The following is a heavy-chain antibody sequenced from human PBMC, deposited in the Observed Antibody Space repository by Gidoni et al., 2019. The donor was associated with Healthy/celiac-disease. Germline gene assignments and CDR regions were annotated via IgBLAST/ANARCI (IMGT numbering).Heavy chain of an antibody. CDR1: GFTFSSYA. D-gene: IGHD6-19*01. J-gene: IGHJ4*02. V-gene: IGHV3-23*01. CDR3: ANRIAVAGTYYFDY. Sequence: EVQLLESGGGLVQPGGSLRLSCAASGFTFSSYAMSWVRQAPGKGLEWVSAISDSGGSTYYADSVKGRFTISRDNSKNTLYLQMNSLRAEDTAVYYCANRIAVAGTYYFDYWGQGTLVTVSS. CDR2: ISDSGGST.